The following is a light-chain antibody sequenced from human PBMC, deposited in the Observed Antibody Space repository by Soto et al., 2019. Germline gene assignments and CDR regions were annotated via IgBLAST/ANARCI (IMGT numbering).Light chain of an antibody. Sequence: QSALTQPASVSGSPGQSITISCTGTSSDVGDNSVSWYQQHPGKAPKLMIYDVSSRPSGVSNRFSASMSGNTASLTISGLQAEDESDYYCSSYTGSSTLVVFGGGTKLTVL. CDR3: SSYTGSSTLVV. CDR2: DVS. CDR1: SSDVGDNS. J-gene: IGLJ2*01. V-gene: IGLV2-14*01.